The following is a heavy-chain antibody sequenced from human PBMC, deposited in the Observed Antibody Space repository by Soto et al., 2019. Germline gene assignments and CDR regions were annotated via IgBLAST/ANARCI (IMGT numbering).Heavy chain of an antibody. CDR1: GDSISTYY. Sequence: SETLSLTCSVSGDSISTYYWSWIRQSAGKGLEWIGRTHITGDTNYNPSLKSRVTMSLDTSKNQLSLKLSSVTAADTAVYYCAREYTETVDGPTPFYFDYWGQGTPVTVSS. V-gene: IGHV4-4*07. CDR2: THITGDT. J-gene: IGHJ4*02. CDR3: AREYTETVDGPTPFYFDY. D-gene: IGHD6-19*01.